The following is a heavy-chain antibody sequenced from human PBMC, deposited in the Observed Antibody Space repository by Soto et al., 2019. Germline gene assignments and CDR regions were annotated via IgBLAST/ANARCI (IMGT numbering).Heavy chain of an antibody. Sequence: SETLSLTCAVYGGSFSGYYWSWIRQPPGKGLEWIGEINHSGSTNYNPSLKSRVTISVDTSKNQFSLKLSSVTAADTAVYYCARGKVLRFLEWADYYYYGMDVWGQGTTVTV. CDR2: INHSGST. CDR3: ARGKVLRFLEWADYYYYGMDV. J-gene: IGHJ6*02. CDR1: GGSFSGYY. D-gene: IGHD3-3*01. V-gene: IGHV4-34*01.